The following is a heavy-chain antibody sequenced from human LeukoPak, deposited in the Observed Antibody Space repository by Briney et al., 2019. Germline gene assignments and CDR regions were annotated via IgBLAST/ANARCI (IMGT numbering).Heavy chain of an antibody. V-gene: IGHV4-59*01. J-gene: IGHJ4*02. D-gene: IGHD6-6*01. Sequence: SETLSLTCTVSGGSISSYYWSWIRQPPGEGLQWIGYIYYSGSTNYNPSLKSRVTISVDTSNNQFSLKLSSLTASDTAVYYCAASEYSSSSPDYWGQGTLVTVSS. CDR1: GGSISSYY. CDR3: AASEYSSSSPDY. CDR2: IYYSGST.